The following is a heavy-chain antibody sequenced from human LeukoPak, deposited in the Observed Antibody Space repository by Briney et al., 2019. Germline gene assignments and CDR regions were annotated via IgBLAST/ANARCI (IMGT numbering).Heavy chain of an antibody. Sequence: SVKVSCKASGGTFSSYAISWVRQAPGQGLEWMGGIIPIFGTANYAQKFQGRVTITADESTSTAYMELSSLRSEDTAVYYCARGRPFYGDYVEDYYYYMDVWGKGTTVTISS. CDR2: IIPIFGTA. CDR1: GGTFSSYA. J-gene: IGHJ6*03. D-gene: IGHD4-17*01. CDR3: ARGRPFYGDYVEDYYYYMDV. V-gene: IGHV1-69*13.